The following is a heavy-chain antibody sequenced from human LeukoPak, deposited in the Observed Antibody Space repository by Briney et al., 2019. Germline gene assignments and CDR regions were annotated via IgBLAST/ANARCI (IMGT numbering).Heavy chain of an antibody. CDR1: GFTFSSYW. V-gene: IGHV3-7*01. D-gene: IGHD4-23*01. CDR3: ARDRGGLTTVVTSGLAFDI. Sequence: GGSLRLSWAASGFTFSSYWMSWVRQAPGKGLEWVANIKQDGSEKYYVDSVKGRFTISRDNAKSSLYLQMNSLRAEDTAVYYCARDRGGLTTVVTSGLAFDIWGQGTMVTVSS. CDR2: IKQDGSEK. J-gene: IGHJ3*02.